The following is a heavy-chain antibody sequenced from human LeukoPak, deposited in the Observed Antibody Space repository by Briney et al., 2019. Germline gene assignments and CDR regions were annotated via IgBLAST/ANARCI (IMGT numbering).Heavy chain of an antibody. CDR3: ARQGTYSIAIGMGY. J-gene: IGHJ4*02. CDR2: INPSGGST. CDR1: GYTFNSHY. V-gene: IGHV1-46*02. Sequence: ASVKVSCKASGYTFNSHYRYWVRQVPGQGLEWMGEINPSGGSTSYAQKFQGRVTMTRDTSTRTVYMEVNSLRSEDTAVYYCARQGTYSIAIGMGYWGQGTLVTVSS. D-gene: IGHD3-3*02.